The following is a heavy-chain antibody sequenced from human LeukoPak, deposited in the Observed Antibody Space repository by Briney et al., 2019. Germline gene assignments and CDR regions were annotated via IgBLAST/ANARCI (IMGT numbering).Heavy chain of an antibody. CDR1: GGSISSSSYY. CDR3: ARRYYYDSRREYYFDY. V-gene: IGHV4-39*01. D-gene: IGHD3-22*01. J-gene: IGHJ4*02. CDR2: IYYSGST. Sequence: SETLSLTCTVSGGSISSSSYYWGWTRQPPGKGLEWIGSIYYSGSTYYNPSLKSRVTISVDTSKNQFSLKLSSVTAADTAVYYCARRYYYDSRREYYFDYWGQGTLVTVSS.